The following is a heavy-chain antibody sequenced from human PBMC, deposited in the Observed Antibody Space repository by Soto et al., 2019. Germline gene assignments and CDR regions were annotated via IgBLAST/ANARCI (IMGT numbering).Heavy chain of an antibody. CDR2: ISTYSGNT. Sequence: GASVQVSCKASGYRFSSYVIFWVRQAPGQGLQWMGWISTYSGNTNFAQDFRDRLTMTTYTSTNTAYMELRSLRPDEMAVYYCVRVNEGVYYDSSGYYDFWGQGTLVTVSS. CDR1: GYRFSSYV. D-gene: IGHD3-22*01. V-gene: IGHV1-18*03. J-gene: IGHJ4*02. CDR3: VRVNEGVYYDSSGYYDF.